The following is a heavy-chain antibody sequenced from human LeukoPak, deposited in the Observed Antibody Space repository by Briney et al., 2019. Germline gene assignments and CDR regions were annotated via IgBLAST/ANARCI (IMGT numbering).Heavy chain of an antibody. Sequence: GGSLRLSCAASGFTFSSYAMHWVRQAPGKGLEWVAVISYDGSNKYYADSVKGRFTISRDNSKNTLYLQMNSLRAEDTAVYYCARETYSGYDLGFDYWGQGTLVTVS. D-gene: IGHD5-12*01. CDR3: ARETYSGYDLGFDY. CDR1: GFTFSSYA. J-gene: IGHJ4*02. V-gene: IGHV3-30*04. CDR2: ISYDGSNK.